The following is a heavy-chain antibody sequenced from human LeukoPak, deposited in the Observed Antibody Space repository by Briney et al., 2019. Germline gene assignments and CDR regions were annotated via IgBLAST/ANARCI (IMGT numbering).Heavy chain of an antibody. CDR3: ARENSGYGYSFDY. V-gene: IGHV1-3*01. CDR1: GYTFTSYA. Sequence: ASVKVTCKASGYTFTSYAMHWVRQAPGQRLEWMGWINAGNGNTKYSQKFQGRVTISRDTSASTAYMELSSLGSEDTAVYYCARENSGYGYSFDYWGQGTLVTVSS. CDR2: INAGNGNT. D-gene: IGHD5-12*01. J-gene: IGHJ4*02.